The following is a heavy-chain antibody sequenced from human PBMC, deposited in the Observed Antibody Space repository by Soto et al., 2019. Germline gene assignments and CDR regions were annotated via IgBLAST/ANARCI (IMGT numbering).Heavy chain of an antibody. CDR2: ISSSSSYI. J-gene: IGHJ6*03. V-gene: IGHV3-21*01. Sequence: EVQLVESGGGLVKPGGSLRLSCAASGFTFSSYSMNWVRQAPGKGLEWVSSISSSSSYIYYADTVKGRFNNSIDNAKNSLYLQMNSLRAEDTDVYYCARDFTEGSGTLPQYYYYYYMDVWGKGTTVTVSS. CDR3: ARDFTEGSGTLPQYYYYYYMDV. CDR1: GFTFSSYS. D-gene: IGHD3-10*01.